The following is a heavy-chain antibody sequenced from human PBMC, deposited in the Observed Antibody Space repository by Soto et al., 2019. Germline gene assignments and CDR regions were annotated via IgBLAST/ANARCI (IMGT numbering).Heavy chain of an antibody. Sequence: PSETLSLTCTVSGGSISSYYWSWIRQPPGKGLEWIGYIYYSGSTNYNPSLKSRVTISVDTSKNQFSLKLSSVTAADTAVYYCARQTWGYCSGGSCRTQVDYGMDVWGQGTTVTVSS. V-gene: IGHV4-59*08. D-gene: IGHD2-15*01. CDR3: ARQTWGYCSGGSCRTQVDYGMDV. CDR1: GGSISSYY. CDR2: IYYSGST. J-gene: IGHJ6*02.